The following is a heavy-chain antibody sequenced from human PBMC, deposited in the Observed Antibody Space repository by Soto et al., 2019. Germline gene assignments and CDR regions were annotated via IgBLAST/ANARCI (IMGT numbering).Heavy chain of an antibody. CDR3: ARTMSLTGNYTYYYDSSGYSLDY. CDR2: ISYDGSNK. D-gene: IGHD3-22*01. V-gene: IGHV3-30*03. J-gene: IGHJ4*02. CDR1: GFTFSTYR. Sequence: GESLKISSAPSGFTFSTYRMNSVRQAPGKGLEGVSVISYDGSNKYYADSVKGRFTISRDNSKNTLYLQMNSLRAEDTAVYYCARTMSLTGNYTYYYDSSGYSLDYWGQRALVTGSS.